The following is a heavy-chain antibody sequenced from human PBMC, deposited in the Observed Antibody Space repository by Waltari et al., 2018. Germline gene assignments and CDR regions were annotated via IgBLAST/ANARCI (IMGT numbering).Heavy chain of an antibody. J-gene: IGHJ3*02. Sequence: QVQLVQSGAEVKKPGSSVKVSCKASGGTFSSYAISWVRQAPGQGLEWMGRIIPIFGTANYAQKFQGRVTITADKSTSTAYMELSSLRSEDTAVYYCAREFWSGYYTNDAFDIWGQGTMVTVSS. D-gene: IGHD3-3*01. CDR2: IIPIFGTA. CDR3: AREFWSGYYTNDAFDI. CDR1: GGTFSSYA. V-gene: IGHV1-69*08.